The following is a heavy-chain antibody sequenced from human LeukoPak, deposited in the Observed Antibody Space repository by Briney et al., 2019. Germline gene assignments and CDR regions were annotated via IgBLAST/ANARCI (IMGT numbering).Heavy chain of an antibody. CDR2: AYYIGST. J-gene: IGHJ4*02. V-gene: IGHV4-61*01. CDR3: ARFRGSGWYYFDY. CDR1: GGSVSNNTYH. D-gene: IGHD6-19*01. Sequence: SETLSLTCTVSGGSVSNNTYHWSWIRQPPGKGLEWIGYAYYIGSTNYNPSLKSRATISIDTSKNQFSLKLSSVTAADTAVYYCARFRGSGWYYFDYWGQGTPVSVSS.